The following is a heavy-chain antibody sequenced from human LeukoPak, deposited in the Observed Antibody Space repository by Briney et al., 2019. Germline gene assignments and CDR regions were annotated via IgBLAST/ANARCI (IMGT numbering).Heavy chain of an antibody. CDR3: TRCGLLWFGEPTYFDY. CDR1: GFSLSTRGMC. Sequence: RASGPALVKPTQTLTLTCTFSGFSLSTRGMCVSWIRQPPGKALEWLSGIDWDDDKYYSTSLKTRLTISKDTSKNQVVLTMTNMDPVDTATYYCTRCGLLWFGEPTYFDYWGQGTLVTVSS. CDR2: IDWDDDK. J-gene: IGHJ4*02. D-gene: IGHD3-10*01. V-gene: IGHV2-70*11.